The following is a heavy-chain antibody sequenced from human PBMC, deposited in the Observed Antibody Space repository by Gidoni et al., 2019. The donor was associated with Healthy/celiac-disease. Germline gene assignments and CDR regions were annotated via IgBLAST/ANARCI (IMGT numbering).Heavy chain of an antibody. D-gene: IGHD3-16*02. CDR1: GGPISSSSYY. J-gene: IGHJ4*02. Sequence: QLQLQESGPGLGKPSETLSRTCTVAGGPISSSSYYWGWLRRPPGKGLEWIGSIYSSGSHSYHPSLKSRVPISVDTSKNQFSLKLSSVTAADTAVYYCASLSASYYFDYWGQGTLVTVSS. V-gene: IGHV4-39*01. CDR3: ASLSASYYFDY. CDR2: IYSSGSH.